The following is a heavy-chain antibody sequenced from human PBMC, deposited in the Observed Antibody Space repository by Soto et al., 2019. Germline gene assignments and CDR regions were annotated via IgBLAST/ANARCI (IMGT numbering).Heavy chain of an antibody. V-gene: IGHV4-34*01. CDR2: INHSGST. D-gene: IGHD3-10*01. Sequence: SETLSLTCAVYGGSFSGYYWSWIRQPPGKGLEWIGEINHSGSTNYNPSLKSRVTISVDTSKNQFSLKLSSVTAADTAVYYCARGSKKLITMVPGVSAARYNWLDPWGQGTLVTVSS. J-gene: IGHJ5*02. CDR1: GGSFSGYY. CDR3: ARGSKKLITMVPGVSAARYNWLDP.